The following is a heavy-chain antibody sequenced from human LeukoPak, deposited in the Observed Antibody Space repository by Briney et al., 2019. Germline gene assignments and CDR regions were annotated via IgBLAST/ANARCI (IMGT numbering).Heavy chain of an antibody. J-gene: IGHJ6*02. CDR1: GFTFSSYS. Sequence: GGSLRLSCAASGFTFSSYSMNWVRQAPGKGLEWVSSISSSSSSIYYADSVKGRFTISRDNAKNSLYLQMNSLRAEDTAVYYCARDLRLTYYDFFNGMDVWGQGTTVTVSS. V-gene: IGHV3-21*01. CDR2: ISSSSSSI. D-gene: IGHD3-3*01. CDR3: ARDLRLTYYDFFNGMDV.